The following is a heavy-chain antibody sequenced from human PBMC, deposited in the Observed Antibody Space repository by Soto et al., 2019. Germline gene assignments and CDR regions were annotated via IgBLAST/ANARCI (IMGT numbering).Heavy chain of an antibody. J-gene: IGHJ2*01. Sequence: QVQLVQSGAEVKKPGSSVKVSCKASGGTFSSYAISWVRQAPGQGLEWMGGIIPIFGTANYAQKFQGRVTITADESTSTAYMELSSLSSEDTAVYYCTHSGGPTYYWYFDLWGRGTLVTVSS. CDR1: GGTFSSYA. V-gene: IGHV1-69*01. D-gene: IGHD2-15*01. CDR3: THSGGPTYYWYFDL. CDR2: IIPIFGTA.